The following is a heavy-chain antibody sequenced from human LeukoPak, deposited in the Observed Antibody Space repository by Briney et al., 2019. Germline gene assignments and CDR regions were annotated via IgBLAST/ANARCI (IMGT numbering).Heavy chain of an antibody. CDR2: ISDSGGIT. J-gene: IGHJ5*02. CDR3: AKDRSATYSNWFDP. CDR1: GFTFNTFA. V-gene: IGHV3-23*01. D-gene: IGHD1-26*01. Sequence: GGSLRLSCAASGFTFNTFAMSWVRQAPGKGLEWVSSISDSGGITYYADSVKGRFTISRDNSKSTLYLQMNSLRAEDTAVYYCAKDRSATYSNWFDPWGQGTLVTVSS.